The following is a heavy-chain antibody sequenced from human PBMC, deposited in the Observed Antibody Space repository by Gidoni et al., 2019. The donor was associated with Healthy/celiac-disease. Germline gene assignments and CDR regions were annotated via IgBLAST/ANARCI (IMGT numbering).Heavy chain of an antibody. CDR1: GYSISSGYY. D-gene: IGHD6-13*01. Sequence: QVQLQESGPGLVKPSETLSLTCTVSGYSISSGYYWGWIRQPPGKGLEWIGSISHSGSTYYNPSLKSRVTISVDTSKNQFSLKLSSVTAADTAVYYCGVAAAGNRGAYYYYGMDVWGQGTTVTVSS. J-gene: IGHJ6*02. V-gene: IGHV4-38-2*02. CDR2: ISHSGST. CDR3: GVAAAGNRGAYYYYGMDV.